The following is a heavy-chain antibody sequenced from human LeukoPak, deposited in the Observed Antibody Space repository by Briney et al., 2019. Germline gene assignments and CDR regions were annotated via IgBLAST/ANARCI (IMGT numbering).Heavy chain of an antibody. CDR2: ISAYNGNT. CDR1: GYTFTSYG. CDR3: ARGPDYYGSGSYYNPTMFDY. Sequence: RASVKVSCKASGYTFTSYGISWVRQAPGQGLEWMGWISAYNGNTNYAQKLQGRVTMTTDTSTSTAYMELRSLRSDDTAVYYCARGPDYYGSGSYYNPTMFDYWGQGTLVTVSS. D-gene: IGHD3-10*01. V-gene: IGHV1-18*01. J-gene: IGHJ4*02.